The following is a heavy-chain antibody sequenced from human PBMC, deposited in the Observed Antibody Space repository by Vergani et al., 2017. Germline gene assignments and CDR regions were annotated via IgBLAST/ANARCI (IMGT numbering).Heavy chain of an antibody. V-gene: IGHV3-15*01. Sequence: EVQLVESGGGLVKPGGSLRLSCAASGFTFSNAWMSWVRQAPGKGLEWVGRIKSKTDGGTTDYDAPVKGRFTISRDDSTNTLYLQMNSLKTEDTAVYYCTIDLGWLSKQWLVAGLSDYWGQGTLVTVSS. CDR3: TIDLGWLSKQWLVAGLSDY. D-gene: IGHD6-19*01. CDR1: GFTFSNAW. CDR2: IKSKTDGGTT. J-gene: IGHJ4*02.